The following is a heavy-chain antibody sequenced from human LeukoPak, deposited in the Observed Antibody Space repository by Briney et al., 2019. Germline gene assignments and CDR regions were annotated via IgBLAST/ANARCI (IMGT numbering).Heavy chain of an antibody. J-gene: IGHJ6*03. CDR3: ARRTTIFGVGYYMDV. D-gene: IGHD3-3*01. Sequence: RGGSLRLSCAASGFTFSSYSMNWVRQAPGKGLEWVSYISDSGATIYYADSVKGRFTISRSSAWSSLYLQMSSLRAEDTAVYYCARRTTIFGVGYYMDVWGKGTTVTVSS. CDR2: ISDSGATI. V-gene: IGHV3-48*01. CDR1: GFTFSSYS.